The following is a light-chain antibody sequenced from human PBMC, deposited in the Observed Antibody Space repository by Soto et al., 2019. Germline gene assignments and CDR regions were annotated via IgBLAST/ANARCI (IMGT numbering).Light chain of an antibody. Sequence: QPVLTQPPSVSGAPGQRVTISCTGSSSNIGAGYDVHWYQQLPGTAPKLLVYGYNNRPSGVPDRFSASKSGTSASLAITGLQTEDEADYYCQSYDSSLSGSSVVFGGGTKLTVL. CDR2: GYN. CDR1: SSNIGAGYD. J-gene: IGLJ2*01. CDR3: QSYDSSLSGSSVV. V-gene: IGLV1-40*01.